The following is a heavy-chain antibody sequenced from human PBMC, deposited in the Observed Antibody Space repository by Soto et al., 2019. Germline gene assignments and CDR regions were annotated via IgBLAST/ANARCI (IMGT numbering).Heavy chain of an antibody. V-gene: IGHV1-69*01. CDR2: IIPIFGTA. J-gene: IGHJ4*02. Sequence: QVQLVQSGAEVKKPGSSVNVSCKASGGTFSSYAISWVRQASGQGLEWMGGIIPIFGTANYAQKFQGRVTITADESTSTAYMALSSLRSEDTAVYYCASTQQWLVIRFFFPFDYWGQGTLVTVSS. CDR1: GGTFSSYA. CDR3: ASTQQWLVIRFFFPFDY. D-gene: IGHD6-19*01.